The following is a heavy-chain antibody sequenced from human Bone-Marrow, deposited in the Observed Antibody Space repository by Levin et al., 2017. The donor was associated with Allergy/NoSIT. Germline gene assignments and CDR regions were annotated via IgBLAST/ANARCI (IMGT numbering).Heavy chain of an antibody. CDR3: AREGPGTAAAGI. J-gene: IGHJ4*02. D-gene: IGHD6-13*01. V-gene: IGHV3-7*01. CDR2: IKFGGSER. Sequence: GGSLRLSCAASGFTFSSYWMSWVRQAPGKGLEWVANIKFGGSERYYVDSVKGRFTISRDNAKNSLYLQMNSLRAEDTAGYYCAREGPGTAAAGIWGQGTRVTVSS. CDR1: GFTFSSYW.